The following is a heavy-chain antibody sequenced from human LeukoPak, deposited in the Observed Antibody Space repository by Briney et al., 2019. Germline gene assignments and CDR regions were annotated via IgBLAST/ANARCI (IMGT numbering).Heavy chain of an antibody. CDR3: TPSSRGVPGSF. CDR2: IKHDGDEK. V-gene: IGHV3-7*02. D-gene: IGHD3-10*01. CDR1: GFRFSSYW. J-gene: IGHJ6*02. Sequence: PGGSLRLSCAASGFRFSSYWMSWVRQAPGKGLEWVTNIKHDGDEKYYVDSVKGRFTISRDNAKNSLYLQMNSLRTEDTAEYYCTPSSRGVPGSFWGQGTTVTVSS.